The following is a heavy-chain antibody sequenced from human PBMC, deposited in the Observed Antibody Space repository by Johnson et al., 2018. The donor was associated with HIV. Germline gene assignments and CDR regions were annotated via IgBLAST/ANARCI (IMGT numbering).Heavy chain of an antibody. Sequence: VQLVESGGGSVQPGGSLRLSCAASGFTVMSHYMTWVRHAPGKGLEWVSGIDWNGGSSGYADPVKGRFTISRDISNNTLHLQMNSLRAGDTAVYYCAKDESDAFEIWGQGTMVTVSS. CDR3: AKDESDAFEI. J-gene: IGHJ3*02. CDR1: GFTVMSHY. V-gene: IGHV3-66*01. CDR2: IDWNGGSS.